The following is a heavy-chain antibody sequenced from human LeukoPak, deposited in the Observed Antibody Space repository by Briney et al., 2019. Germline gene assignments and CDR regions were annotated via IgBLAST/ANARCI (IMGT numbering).Heavy chain of an antibody. Sequence: GGSLRLSCAASGFTFSSYAMSWVRQAPGKGLEWVSAISGSGGSTYYADSVKGRFTISRDNSMNTLYLQMNSLRAEDTAVYYCAKDLPSTYYDILTGPEDPDYWGQGTLVTVSS. CDR1: GFTFSSYA. V-gene: IGHV3-23*01. CDR2: ISGSGGST. D-gene: IGHD3-9*01. J-gene: IGHJ4*02. CDR3: AKDLPSTYYDILTGPEDPDY.